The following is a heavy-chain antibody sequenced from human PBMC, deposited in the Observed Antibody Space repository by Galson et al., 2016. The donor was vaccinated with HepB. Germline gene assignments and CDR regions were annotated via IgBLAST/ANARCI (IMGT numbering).Heavy chain of an antibody. CDR1: GFVFSNFR. CDR2: ISTTRTP. Sequence: CMRPGCEASGFVFSNFRLSWVRQAPGTALDWVVSISTTRTPYYSDSVQGRFTISRDNSNNTLYLQINGLRAEDTAVYYCAKDRLVRRIFDHWGQGTLLTASS. V-gene: IGHV3-23*01. J-gene: IGHJ4*02. D-gene: IGHD1-1*01. CDR3: AKDRLVRRIFDH.